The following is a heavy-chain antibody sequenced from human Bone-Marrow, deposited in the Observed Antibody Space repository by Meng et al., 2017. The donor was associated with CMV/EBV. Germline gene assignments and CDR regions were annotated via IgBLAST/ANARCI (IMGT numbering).Heavy chain of an antibody. V-gene: IGHV3-49*04. CDR2: IRSKAYGGTT. J-gene: IGHJ4*02. CDR3: TSHGFGQN. D-gene: IGHD3-10*01. CDR1: GFTFGDYA. Sequence: GESLKISCTASGFTFGDYAMSWVRQAPGKGLEWVGFIRSKAYGGTTEYAASVKGRFTISRDDSKSIAYLQMNSLKTEDTAVYYCTSHGFGQNWGQGTLVTVSS.